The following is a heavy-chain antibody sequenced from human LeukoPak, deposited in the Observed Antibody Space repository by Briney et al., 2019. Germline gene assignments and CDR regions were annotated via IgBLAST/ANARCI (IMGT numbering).Heavy chain of an antibody. Sequence: GGSLRLSCGASGFTFSSNWMTWVRQAPGKGLEWVANIKQDGSEKNYVDSVKGRFTISRDNAKNSLYLQMNSLRAEDTAVYYCARQRFGDVWGKGTTVTVSS. J-gene: IGHJ6*04. V-gene: IGHV3-7*02. D-gene: IGHD3-3*01. CDR2: IKQDGSEK. CDR1: GFTFSSNW. CDR3: ARQRFGDV.